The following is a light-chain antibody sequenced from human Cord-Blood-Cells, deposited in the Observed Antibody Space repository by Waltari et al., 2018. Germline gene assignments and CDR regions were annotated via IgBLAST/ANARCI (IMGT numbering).Light chain of an antibody. CDR3: SSYTSSSTVV. J-gene: IGLJ2*01. CDR1: SSDVGGYNY. V-gene: IGLV2-14*01. Sequence: QSALTQPASVSGSPGQSITISCTGTSSDVGGYNYVSWYQQHPGKAPKLMIYDVSNRPAGVSTRFSGAKSGNTASLTRFGLQGEDEADYYCSSYTSSSTVVFGGGTKLTVL. CDR2: DVS.